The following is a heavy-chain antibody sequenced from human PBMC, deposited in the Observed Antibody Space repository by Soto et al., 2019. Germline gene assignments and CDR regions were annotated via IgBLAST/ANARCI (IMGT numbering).Heavy chain of an antibody. Sequence: QLQLQESGPGLVKPSETLSLTCTVSSGSISSSSSYWGWIRQPPGKGLEWIGSIYYSGNTYYNPSLISRVTISIDTSKTQFSLKLNSVTTADTAVYDCGAQDYGAKGYYFETWGQGTLVTVSS. V-gene: IGHV4-39*01. CDR3: GAQDYGAKGYYFET. CDR2: IYYSGNT. D-gene: IGHD4-17*01. CDR1: SGSISSSSSY. J-gene: IGHJ4*02.